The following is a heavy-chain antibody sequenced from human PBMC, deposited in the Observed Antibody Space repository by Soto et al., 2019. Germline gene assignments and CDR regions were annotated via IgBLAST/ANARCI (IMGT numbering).Heavy chain of an antibody. D-gene: IGHD2-2*01. CDR1: GVNFSNYA. J-gene: IGHJ6*02. V-gene: IGHV1-69*06. CDR2: IIPIFNTA. Sequence: SVKVSCKASGVNFSNYAFSWVRQAPGQGLHWMGGIIPIFNTANYAQKFQGRFTITADKSTSTAYMELSSLRSEDTAVYYCARGLVVPAGIRYYYYGMDVWAQGTTVTVSS. CDR3: ARGLVVPAGIRYYYYGMDV.